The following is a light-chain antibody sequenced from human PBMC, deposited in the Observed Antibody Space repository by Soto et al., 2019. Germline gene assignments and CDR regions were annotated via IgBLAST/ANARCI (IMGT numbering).Light chain of an antibody. CDR2: AAS. J-gene: IGKJ5*01. CDR3: QQYYSYPRFT. V-gene: IGKV1-8*01. CDR1: QGISSY. Sequence: IQMTQSPSSFSASTGDRVTITCRASQGISSYLAWYQQKPGKAPKLLIYAASTLQSGVPSRFSGSGSGTDFTLTISCLQSEDFATYYCQQYYSYPRFTFGQGTRLEIK.